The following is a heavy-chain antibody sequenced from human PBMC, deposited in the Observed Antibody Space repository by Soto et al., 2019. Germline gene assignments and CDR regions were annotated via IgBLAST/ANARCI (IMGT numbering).Heavy chain of an antibody. CDR2: ISSSSSYT. V-gene: IGHV3-11*05. J-gene: IGHJ6*02. Sequence: TGGSLRLSCAASGFTFSDYYMSWIRQAPGKGLEWVSYISSSSSYTNYADSVKGRFTISRDNAKNSLYLQMNSLRAEDTAVYYCARDVSGLTDYGMDVWGQGTTVTVSS. D-gene: IGHD2-21*02. CDR1: GFTFSDYY. CDR3: ARDVSGLTDYGMDV.